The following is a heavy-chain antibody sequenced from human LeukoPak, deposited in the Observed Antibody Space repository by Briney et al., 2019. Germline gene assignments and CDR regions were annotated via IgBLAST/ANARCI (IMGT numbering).Heavy chain of an antibody. J-gene: IGHJ6*02. V-gene: IGHV4-59*01. D-gene: IGHD3-10*01. CDR2: IYDSGTT. CDR3: ARESVTVLRGRITSFHYYGMDV. CDR1: GGSISSYY. Sequence: SETLSLTCTVSGGSISSYYWRSIRQPPGKGLEWIGYIYDSGTTNYNPSLKSRVTISVDASKNQFSLMLRSVTTADTAVYYCARESVTVLRGRITSFHYYGMDVWGQGTTVTVSS.